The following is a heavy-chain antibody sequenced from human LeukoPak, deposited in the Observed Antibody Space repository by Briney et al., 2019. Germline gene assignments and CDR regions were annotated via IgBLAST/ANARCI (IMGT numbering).Heavy chain of an antibody. J-gene: IGHJ2*01. CDR1: GFTFSSYA. CDR2: ISYYGSNK. Sequence: PGGSLRLSCAASGFTFSSYAMHWVRQAPGKGPEWVAVISYYGSNKYYADSVKGRFTISRDNSKNTLYLQMNSLRAEDTAVYYCARESYDSSGYYLAHHWYFDLWGRGTLVTVSS. CDR3: ARESYDSSGYYLAHHWYFDL. V-gene: IGHV3-30-3*01. D-gene: IGHD3-22*01.